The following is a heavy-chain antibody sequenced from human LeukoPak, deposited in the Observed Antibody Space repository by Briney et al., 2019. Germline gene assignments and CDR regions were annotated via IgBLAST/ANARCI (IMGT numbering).Heavy chain of an antibody. CDR1: GYTFTSYD. CDR2: TNPNSGNT. CDR3: ARVRSSSWYYYYYGMDV. V-gene: IGHV1-8*01. D-gene: IGHD6-13*01. Sequence: ASVKVSCKASGYTFTSYDINWVRQATGQGVEWMGWTNPNSGNTGYAQKFQGRVTMTRNTSISTAYMELSSLRSEDTAVYYCARVRSSSWYYYYYGMDVWGQGTTVTVSS. J-gene: IGHJ6*02.